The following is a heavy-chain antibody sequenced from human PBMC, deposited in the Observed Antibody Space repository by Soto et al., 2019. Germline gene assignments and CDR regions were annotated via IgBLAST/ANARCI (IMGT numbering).Heavy chain of an antibody. J-gene: IGHJ5*02. V-gene: IGHV3-23*01. CDR1: GFTFSSYS. D-gene: IGHD6-13*01. CDR2: ISGSGANT. CDR3: ATGLGQQLVRVAGS. Sequence: EVELLESGGGLVQPGGSLRLSCVGSGFTFSSYSMSWLRQAPGRGLEWVLAISGSGANTYYADSVRGRFTISRDNSKNTLYLQMNSLRVEDTAVYYCATGLGQQLVRVAGSWGRGTLITVSS.